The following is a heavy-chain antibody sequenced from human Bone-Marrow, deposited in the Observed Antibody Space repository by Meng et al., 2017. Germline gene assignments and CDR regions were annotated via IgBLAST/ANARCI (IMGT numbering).Heavy chain of an antibody. D-gene: IGHD3-3*01. Sequence: GESLKISCAASGFTFSDYYMSWIRQAPGKGLEWGSYISSSGSTIYYAGAVKGRFTISRDNAKNSLYLQMNSLRAEDKAVYYCARVAQSPNYYDFWSGYFHWFDPWGQGTLVTVSS. CDR2: ISSSGSTI. J-gene: IGHJ5*02. V-gene: IGHV3-11*01. CDR3: ARVAQSPNYYDFWSGYFHWFDP. CDR1: GFTFSDYY.